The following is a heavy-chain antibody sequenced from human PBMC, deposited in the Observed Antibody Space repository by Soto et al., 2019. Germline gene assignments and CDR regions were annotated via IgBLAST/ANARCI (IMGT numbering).Heavy chain of an antibody. CDR3: AREGPAPYYYYGMDV. CDR2: ISGYNGNT. CDR1: GYSFNTYG. J-gene: IGHJ6*02. Sequence: QVQLVQSGGEVKKPGASVKVSCKTSGYSFNTYGISWVRQAPGHGLEWMGWISGYNGNTNYAQKFHGRVTMTTDTSTSTAYMELRSLRSDDTAVYYCAREGPAPYYYYGMDVWGQGRTVAVSS. V-gene: IGHV1-18*01.